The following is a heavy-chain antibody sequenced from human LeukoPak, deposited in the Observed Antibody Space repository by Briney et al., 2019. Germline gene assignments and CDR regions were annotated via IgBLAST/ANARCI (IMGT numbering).Heavy chain of an antibody. CDR2: ISVDGGGT. J-gene: IGHJ4*02. CDR1: GFTFSSYG. Sequence: PGGSLRLSCAASGFTFSSYGMHWVRQAPGKGLEWVSVISVDGGGTYYADSVKGRFTISRDNSKSTLYLQMNSLRAEDTAVYYRAKDSVGVAGPDYWGQGSLVTVSS. D-gene: IGHD6-19*01. CDR3: AKDSVGVAGPDY. V-gene: IGHV3-23*01.